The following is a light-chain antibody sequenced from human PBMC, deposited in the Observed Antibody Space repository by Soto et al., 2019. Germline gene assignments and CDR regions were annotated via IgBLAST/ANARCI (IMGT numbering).Light chain of an antibody. Sequence: DIQMTQSPSSLSASVGDRVTITCRASQSISNYLNWYQQKPGKAPKLLMYAASSLQSGVPSRFSGSGSGTDFTLTISILQPEDFATYYCQQSYSTPRTFGQGTKVEIK. CDR2: AAS. V-gene: IGKV1-39*01. J-gene: IGKJ1*01. CDR3: QQSYSTPRT. CDR1: QSISNY.